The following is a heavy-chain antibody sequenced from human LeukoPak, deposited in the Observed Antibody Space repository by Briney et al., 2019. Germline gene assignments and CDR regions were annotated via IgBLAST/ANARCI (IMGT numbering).Heavy chain of an antibody. D-gene: IGHD7-27*01. CDR3: ARASTGDDAFDI. V-gene: IGHV3-53*01. J-gene: IGHJ3*02. CDR1: GFTVSSNY. Sequence: GGSLRLSCAASGFTVSSNYMSWVRQTPGKGLEWVAVIYSGGSTYYADSVKGRFTISRDNSRNTLYLQMNSLRAEDTAVYYCARASTGDDAFDIWGQGTMVTVSS. CDR2: IYSGGST.